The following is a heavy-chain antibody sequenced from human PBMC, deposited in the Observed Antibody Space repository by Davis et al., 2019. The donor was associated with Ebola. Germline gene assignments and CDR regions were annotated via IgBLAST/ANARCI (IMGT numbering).Heavy chain of an antibody. V-gene: IGHV3-74*01. CDR1: GFTFSSYD. CDR2: INSDGSRT. CDR3: ATDRNWDFDY. Sequence: GESLKISCAASGFTFSSYDMHWVRQATGKGLVWVSRINSDGSRTNYADSVKGRFTMSRDNAKSTLYLQMNSLRAEDTAVYYCATDRNWDFDYWGQGTLVTVSS. J-gene: IGHJ4*02. D-gene: IGHD7-27*01.